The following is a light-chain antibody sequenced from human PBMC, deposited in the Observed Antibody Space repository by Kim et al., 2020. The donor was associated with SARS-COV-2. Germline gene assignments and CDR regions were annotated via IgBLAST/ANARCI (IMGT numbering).Light chain of an antibody. CDR2: GAY. J-gene: IGKJ1*01. Sequence: ASIGDRVTITCRASQSISRHLNWYQKRPGEAPKLLIYGAYNVQSGVPSRLSGSGSGTDFTLTISSLQPEDFATYYGKQSYSSPPTFGQGTKVDIK. CDR3: KQSYSSPPT. V-gene: IGKV1-39*01. CDR1: QSISRH.